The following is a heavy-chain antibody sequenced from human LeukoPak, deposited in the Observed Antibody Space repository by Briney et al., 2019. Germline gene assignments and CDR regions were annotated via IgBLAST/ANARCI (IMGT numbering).Heavy chain of an antibody. CDR2: INPNSGGT. V-gene: IGHV1-2*02. CDR3: ARPYGAYSNWFDP. Sequence: ASVKVSCKASGYTFTGYYMHWVRQAPGQGLEWMGWINPNSGGTNYAQKFQGRVTMTRDTSISTAYMELSRLRSDDTAVYYCARPYGAYSNWFDPWGQGTLVTVSS. CDR1: GYTFTGYY. D-gene: IGHD1-26*01. J-gene: IGHJ5*02.